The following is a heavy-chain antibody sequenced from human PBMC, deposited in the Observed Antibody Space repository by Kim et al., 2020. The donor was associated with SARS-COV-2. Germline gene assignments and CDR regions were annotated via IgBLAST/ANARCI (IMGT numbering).Heavy chain of an antibody. J-gene: IGHJ3*02. CDR1: GYTFTGYY. V-gene: IGHV1-2*02. CDR3: ARDFTPSDAFDI. CDR2: INPNSGGT. Sequence: ASVKVSCKASGYTFTGYYMHWVRQAPGQGLEWMGWINPNSGGTNYAQKFQGRVTMTRDTSISTAYMELSRLRSDDTAVYYCARDFTPSDAFDIWGQGTMVTVSS.